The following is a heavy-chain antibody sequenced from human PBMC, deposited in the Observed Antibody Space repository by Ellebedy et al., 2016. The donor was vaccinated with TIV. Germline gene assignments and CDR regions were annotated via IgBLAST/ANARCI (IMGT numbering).Heavy chain of an antibody. CDR3: ARWVGHFDF. V-gene: IGHV4-59*01. D-gene: IGHD1-26*01. CDR1: DGSISNFH. CDR2: IYFSGIT. Sequence: MPSETLSLTCTVSDGSISNFHWSWIRQPPGKGLEWFGYIYFSGITNYNPSLKSRVTMSVDTSKNQFSLKRSSVTTADTAVYYCARWVGHFDFWGQGAQVTVSS. J-gene: IGHJ4*02.